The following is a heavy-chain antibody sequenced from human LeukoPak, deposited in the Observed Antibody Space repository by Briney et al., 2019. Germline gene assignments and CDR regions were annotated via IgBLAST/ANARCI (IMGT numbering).Heavy chain of an antibody. V-gene: IGHV1-46*01. Sequence: ASVKVSCKASGYTFTSYYMHWVRQAPGQGLEWMGIINPSGGSTSYAQKFQGRVTMTRDTSTSTVYMELSSLRSEDTAVYYCARDPFQYYDFWSVTGPMDVWGQGTTVTVSS. CDR3: ARDPFQYYDFWSVTGPMDV. D-gene: IGHD3-3*01. J-gene: IGHJ6*02. CDR2: INPSGGST. CDR1: GYTFTSYY.